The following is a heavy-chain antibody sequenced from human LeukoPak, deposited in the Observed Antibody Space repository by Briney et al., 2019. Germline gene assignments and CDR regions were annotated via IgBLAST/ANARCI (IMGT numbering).Heavy chain of an antibody. D-gene: IGHD2-15*01. Sequence: PSETLSLTCTVSGGSISSGGYYWSWIRQPPGKGLEWIGYIYYSGSTNYNPSLKSRVTISVDTSKNQFSLKLSSVTAADTAVYYCARVNTVDCSGGSCYSYWFDPWGQGTLVTVSS. CDR2: IYYSGST. J-gene: IGHJ5*02. CDR1: GGSISSGGYY. CDR3: ARVNTVDCSGGSCYSYWFDP. V-gene: IGHV4-61*08.